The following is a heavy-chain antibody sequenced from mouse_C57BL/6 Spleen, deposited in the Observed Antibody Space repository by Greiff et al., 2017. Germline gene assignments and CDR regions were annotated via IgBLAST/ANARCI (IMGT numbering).Heavy chain of an antibody. D-gene: IGHD2-4*01. Sequence: QVQLQQPGAELVRPGSSVKLSCKASGYTFTSYWMDWVKQRPGQGLEWIGNIYPSDSETPYNQKFKDKATLTVDKSSSTAYMQLSSLTSEDSAVYYSARGGDYAAWFAYWGQGTLVTVS. CDR3: ARGGDYAAWFAY. CDR1: GYTFTSYW. J-gene: IGHJ3*01. CDR2: IYPSDSET. V-gene: IGHV1-61*01.